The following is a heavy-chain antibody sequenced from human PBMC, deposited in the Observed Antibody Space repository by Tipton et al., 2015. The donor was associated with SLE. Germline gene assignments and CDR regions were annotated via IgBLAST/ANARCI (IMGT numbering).Heavy chain of an antibody. CDR1: SGSISSGSYY. CDR3: AVYCSSTSCSFDY. J-gene: IGHJ4*02. Sequence: TLSLTCTVSSGSISSGSYYWSWIRQPAGKGLEWVGRIYTSGSTNYNPSLKSRVTISVDTSKNQFSLKLSSVTAADTAVYYCAVYCSSTSCSFDYWGQGTLVTVSS. V-gene: IGHV4-61*02. D-gene: IGHD2-2*01. CDR2: IYTSGST.